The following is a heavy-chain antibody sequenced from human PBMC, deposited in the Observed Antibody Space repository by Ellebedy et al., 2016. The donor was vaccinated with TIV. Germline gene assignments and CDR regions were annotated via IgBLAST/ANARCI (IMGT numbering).Heavy chain of an antibody. CDR2: ISWNSGSI. D-gene: IGHD3-22*01. CDR1: GFTFNKYW. Sequence: SLKISCATSGFTFNKYWMHWVRQAPGKGLEWVSGISWNSGSIGYADSVKGRFTISRDNAKNSLYLQMNSLRAEDMALYYCAKGGRGGYYRSYWYFDLWGRGTLVTVSS. V-gene: IGHV3-9*03. CDR3: AKGGRGGYYRSYWYFDL. J-gene: IGHJ2*01.